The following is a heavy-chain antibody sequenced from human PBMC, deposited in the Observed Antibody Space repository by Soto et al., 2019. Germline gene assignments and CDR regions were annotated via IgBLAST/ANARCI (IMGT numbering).Heavy chain of an antibody. V-gene: IGHV1-69*13. Sequence: SVKVSCKASGGTFSRYAINWLRQARGQGLEWMGGIIPVFGKANYAQKFQGRVTITADESTTTGYMELRSLTSEDTAVYYCARDGTLYDSSAYYYVYWGQGTLVTVSS. CDR2: IIPVFGKA. J-gene: IGHJ4*02. CDR1: GGTFSRYA. CDR3: ARDGTLYDSSAYYYVY. D-gene: IGHD3-22*01.